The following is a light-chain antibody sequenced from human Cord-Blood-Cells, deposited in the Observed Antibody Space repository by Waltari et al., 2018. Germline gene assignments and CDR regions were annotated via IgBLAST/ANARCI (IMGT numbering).Light chain of an antibody. CDR2: WAS. J-gene: IGKJ1*01. V-gene: IGKV4-1*01. CDR1: QSVLYSSNNKNY. CDR3: QQYYSTPWT. Sequence: DIVMTQSPDSLAVSLGERATINCKSSQSVLYSSNNKNYLAWFQQKPGQPPKLLIYWASTRESGVPDRFSGSGSGTDFTLTISSPQAEDVAVYYCQQYYSTPWTFGHGTKVEIK.